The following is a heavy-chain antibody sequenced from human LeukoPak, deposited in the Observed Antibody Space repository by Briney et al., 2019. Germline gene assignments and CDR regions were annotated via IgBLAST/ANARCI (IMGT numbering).Heavy chain of an antibody. J-gene: IGHJ4*02. D-gene: IGHD6-6*01. V-gene: IGHV3-30*01. Sequence: GRSLRLSCAASGFTFSSYAMHWVRQAPGKGLEWVAVISYDGSNKYYADSVKGRFTISRDNSKNTLYLQMNSLRAEDTAVYYCARGGYSSSSPLDYWGQGTLVTVYS. CDR1: GFTFSSYA. CDR3: ARGGYSSSSPLDY. CDR2: ISYDGSNK.